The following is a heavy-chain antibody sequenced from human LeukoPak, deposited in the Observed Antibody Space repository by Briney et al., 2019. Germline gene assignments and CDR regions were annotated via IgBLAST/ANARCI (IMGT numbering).Heavy chain of an antibody. Sequence: SVKVSCKASGGTFSSYAISWVRQAPGQGLEWMGGIIPIFGTANDAQKFQGRVTITTDESTSTAYMELSSLRSEDTAVYYCASTTLSIAVAGPYVYWGQGTLVTVSS. V-gene: IGHV1-69*05. CDR2: IIPIFGTA. J-gene: IGHJ4*02. CDR1: GGTFSSYA. D-gene: IGHD6-19*01. CDR3: ASTTLSIAVAGPYVY.